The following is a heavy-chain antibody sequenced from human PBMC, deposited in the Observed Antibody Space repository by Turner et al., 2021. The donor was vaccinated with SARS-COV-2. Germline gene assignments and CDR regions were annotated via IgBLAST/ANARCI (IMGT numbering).Heavy chain of an antibody. V-gene: IGHV1-2*02. Sequence: QVQLVQSGAEVKKPGASVKVPCKASGYTFTGYYMHCVRQAPGQGLEWMGWINPNSGGTNYAQKFQGRVTMTRDTSISTTYMELNRLRSDDTAVYYCASPTSRVNTGYSSGWALGLGYYGMDVWGQGTTVTVSS. CDR2: INPNSGGT. CDR3: ASPTSRVNTGYSSGWALGLGYYGMDV. CDR1: GYTFTGYY. J-gene: IGHJ6*02. D-gene: IGHD6-19*01.